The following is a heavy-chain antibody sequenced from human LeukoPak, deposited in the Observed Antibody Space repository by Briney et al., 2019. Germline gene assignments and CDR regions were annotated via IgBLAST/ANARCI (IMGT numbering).Heavy chain of an antibody. CDR2: IKEDGVEK. D-gene: IGHD4-23*01. Sequence: GGSLRLSCAASGFTFRSFWMSWVRQAPGKGLEWVANIKEDGVEKYYVESVKGRITISRDNAKNSLYLQINSLRAEDTAVYYCTRLAGGGSDYWGQGTLVTVSS. CDR3: TRLAGGGSDY. CDR1: GFTFRSFW. J-gene: IGHJ4*02. V-gene: IGHV3-7*03.